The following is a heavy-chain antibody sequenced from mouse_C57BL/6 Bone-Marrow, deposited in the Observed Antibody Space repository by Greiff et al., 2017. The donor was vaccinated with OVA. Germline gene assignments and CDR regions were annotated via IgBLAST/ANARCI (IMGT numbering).Heavy chain of an antibody. J-gene: IGHJ1*03. CDR2: ISDGGSYT. V-gene: IGHV5-4*01. CDR1: GFTFSSYA. CDR3: ARVRCITTVVAFYWYFDV. Sequence: EVHLVESGGGLVKPGGSLKLSCAASGFTFSSYAMSWVRQTPEKRLEWVATISDGGSYTYSPDNVKGRFTISRDNANNNLYLQMSHLKSEDTAMYYCARVRCITTVVAFYWYFDVWGTGTTVTVSS. D-gene: IGHD1-1*01.